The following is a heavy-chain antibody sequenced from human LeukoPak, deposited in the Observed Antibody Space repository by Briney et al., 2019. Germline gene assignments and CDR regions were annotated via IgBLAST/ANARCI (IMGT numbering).Heavy chain of an antibody. CDR3: AKATGTFYYFDY. V-gene: IGHV3-23*01. CDR1: GFTFSSYA. Sequence: GGSLRLSCAASGFTFSSYAMSWVRQAPGKGLEWVSAISGSGGSTYYADSVKGRFTISRDNSKNTLYLQMNNPRAEDTAVYYCAKATGTFYYFDYWGQGTLVTVSS. CDR2: ISGSGGST. D-gene: IGHD1-1*01. J-gene: IGHJ4*02.